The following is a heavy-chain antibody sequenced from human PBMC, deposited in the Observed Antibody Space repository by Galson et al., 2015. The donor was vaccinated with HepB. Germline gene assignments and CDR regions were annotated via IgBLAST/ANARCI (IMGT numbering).Heavy chain of an antibody. Sequence: CAISGDSVSNNYAAWNWIRQSPSRGLEWLGRTYYRSKWYNDYANSVQSRVTINSDTSKNQFSLHLKSVTPDDTAVYYCAREIHKYFYDSSGYDYWGQGSLVTVSS. CDR2: TYYRSKWYN. CDR3: AREIHKYFYDSSGYDY. CDR1: GDSVSNNYAA. J-gene: IGHJ4*02. V-gene: IGHV6-1*01. D-gene: IGHD3-22*01.